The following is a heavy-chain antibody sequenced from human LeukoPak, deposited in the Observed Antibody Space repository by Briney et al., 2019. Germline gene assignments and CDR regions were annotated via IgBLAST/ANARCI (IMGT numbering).Heavy chain of an antibody. CDR3: ARGVRIAVAGYIDY. CDR2: ISYDGSNK. D-gene: IGHD6-19*01. Sequence: PGGSLRLSCAVSGFTFSTYAMHWVRQAPGKGLEWVAAISYDGSNKNYADPVKGRFTISRDNSKNTLYLQMNSLRAEDTAVYYCARGVRIAVAGYIDYWGQGTLVTVSS. J-gene: IGHJ4*02. CDR1: GFTFSTYA. V-gene: IGHV3-30*04.